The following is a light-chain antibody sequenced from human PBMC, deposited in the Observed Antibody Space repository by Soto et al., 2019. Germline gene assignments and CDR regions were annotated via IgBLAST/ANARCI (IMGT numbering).Light chain of an antibody. V-gene: IGKV2-30*01. CDR2: KVS. CDR3: MQCTHWPPFT. CDR1: QSLVYSDGNTY. Sequence: DVVLTQSPLSLPVTLGQPASISCRSSQSLVYSDGNTYLNWFQQRPGQSPRRLIYKVSNRDSGVPDRFSGSGSGTEFTLKISRVEAEDVGVYYCMQCTHWPPFTFGPGTKVDIK. J-gene: IGKJ3*01.